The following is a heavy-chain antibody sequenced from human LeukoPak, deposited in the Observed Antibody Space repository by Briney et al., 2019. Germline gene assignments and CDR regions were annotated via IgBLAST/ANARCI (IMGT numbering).Heavy chain of an antibody. CDR1: GYSISSGYY. CDR2: IYHSGST. J-gene: IGHJ4*02. CDR3: ARDARAGYDY. Sequence: SETLSLTCTVSGYSISSGYYWGRIRQPPGKGLEWIGSIYHSGSTYYNPSLKSRVTISVDTSKNQFSLKLSSVTAADTAVYYCARDARAGYDYWGQGTLVTVSS. V-gene: IGHV4-38-2*02. D-gene: IGHD2-15*01.